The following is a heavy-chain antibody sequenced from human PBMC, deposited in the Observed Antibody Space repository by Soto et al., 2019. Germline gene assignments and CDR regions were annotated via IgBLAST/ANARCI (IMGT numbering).Heavy chain of an antibody. D-gene: IGHD3-10*01. CDR2: IYYSGST. V-gene: IGHV4-31*03. J-gene: IGHJ4*02. CDR3: ARRDLRGDDQPFDY. Sequence: QVQLQESGPGLVKPSQTLSLTCTVSGGSISSGDYYWSWIRQHPGKGLEWIGYIYYSGSTYYNPSLKSRVTISVDTSKNQFSLKLSSVTAADTTVYYCARRDLRGDDQPFDYWGQGTLVTVSS. CDR1: GGSISSGDYY.